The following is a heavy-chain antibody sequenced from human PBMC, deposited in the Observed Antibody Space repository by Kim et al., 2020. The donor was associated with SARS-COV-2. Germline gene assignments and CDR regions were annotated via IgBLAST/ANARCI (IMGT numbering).Heavy chain of an antibody. D-gene: IGHD3-3*01. CDR3: ARVSRLESKYYFDY. J-gene: IGHJ4*02. Sequence: AQKFQGRVTITADESTSTAYMELSSLRSEDTAVYYCARVSRLESKYYFDYWGQGTLVTVSS. V-gene: IGHV1-69*01.